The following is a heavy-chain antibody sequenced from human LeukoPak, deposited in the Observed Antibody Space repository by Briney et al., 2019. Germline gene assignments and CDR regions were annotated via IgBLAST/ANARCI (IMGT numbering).Heavy chain of an antibody. V-gene: IGHV1-24*01. CDR3: AKGGLWFGESYFDY. Sequence: GASVKVSCKVSGYTLTELSMRWVRQAPGKGLEWMGGFDPEDGETMYAQKFQGRVTMTEDTSTDTAYMELSSLRSEDTAVYYCAKGGLWFGESYFDYWGQGTLVTVSS. CDR2: FDPEDGET. D-gene: IGHD3-10*01. J-gene: IGHJ4*02. CDR1: GYTLTELS.